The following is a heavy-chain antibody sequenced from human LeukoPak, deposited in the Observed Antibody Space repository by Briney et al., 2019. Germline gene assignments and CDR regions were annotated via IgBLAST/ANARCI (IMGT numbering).Heavy chain of an antibody. CDR1: GYTFIGYY. Sequence: ASVKVSCKASGYTFIGYYIHWVRQAPGQGLEWMGWINPNSGGGTHYAQKFQGRVTMTRDTSINTAHMEVSRLRSDDTAVYYCARARYYDSTGYPSFDSWGQGTLVTVSS. CDR2: INPNSGGGT. V-gene: IGHV1-2*02. D-gene: IGHD3-22*01. J-gene: IGHJ4*02. CDR3: ARARYYDSTGYPSFDS.